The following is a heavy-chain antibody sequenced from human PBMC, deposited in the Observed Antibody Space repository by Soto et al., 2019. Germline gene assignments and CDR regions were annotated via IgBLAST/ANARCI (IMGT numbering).Heavy chain of an antibody. CDR2: ISHDGTYK. J-gene: IGHJ4*02. Sequence: QVQLVESGGGVVQPGRSLRRSCAASGSSFSSYGIHSFRQVPGKGLEWVAVISHDGTYKHYADSVKGRFTFSSDNSKNTVYLQMDSLRAEDTAVYYCAKDRGYYSSSWPLYWGQVPLVNLSS. V-gene: IGHV3-30*18. D-gene: IGHD6-13*01. CDR3: AKDRGYYSSSWPLY. CDR1: GSSFSSYG.